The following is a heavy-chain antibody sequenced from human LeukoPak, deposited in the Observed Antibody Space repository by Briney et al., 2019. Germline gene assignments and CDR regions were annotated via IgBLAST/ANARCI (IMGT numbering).Heavy chain of an antibody. CDR1: RYTFTGYY. CDR2: INPASGAT. Sequence: ASVKVSCKASRYTFTGYYMHWVRQAPGQGLEWMGWINPASGATYYAQKFQDRVTMTRDTSITTGYMELSRLISDDTAMYYCASYYDSSGYHPSRFDYWGQGTLVTVSS. J-gene: IGHJ4*02. V-gene: IGHV1-2*02. CDR3: ASYYDSSGYHPSRFDY. D-gene: IGHD3-22*01.